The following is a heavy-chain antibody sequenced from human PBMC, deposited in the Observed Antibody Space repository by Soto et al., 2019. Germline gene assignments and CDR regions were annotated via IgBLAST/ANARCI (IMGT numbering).Heavy chain of an antibody. CDR3: ARDRGNWDDGGAFFDY. J-gene: IGHJ4*02. V-gene: IGHV3-66*01. D-gene: IGHD1-20*01. Sequence: EVQLGESGGGLVQPGGSLRLSCAASGFTVSNNYMSWVRQAPGKGLEWVSVLYSAGSGGTTYYAASVRGRFTISRDNSKNTLYLQVNSLRAEDTAVYYCARDRGNWDDGGAFFDYWGQGTLVTVSS. CDR2: LYSAGSGGTT. CDR1: GFTVSNNY.